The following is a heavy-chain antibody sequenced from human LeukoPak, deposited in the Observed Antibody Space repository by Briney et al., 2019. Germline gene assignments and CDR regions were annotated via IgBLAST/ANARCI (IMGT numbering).Heavy chain of an antibody. Sequence: GGSLRLSCAASGFTFNDYYMSWIRQAPGKGLEWVSYISNNANTIYYADSVKGRFTISRDNAESSLYLQMNSLRADDTAVNYCARDNMITSRVVDYWGQGTMATVSS. V-gene: IGHV3-11*04. CDR3: ARDNMITSRVVDY. J-gene: IGHJ4*02. CDR1: GFTFNDYY. D-gene: IGHD3-16*01. CDR2: ISNNANTI.